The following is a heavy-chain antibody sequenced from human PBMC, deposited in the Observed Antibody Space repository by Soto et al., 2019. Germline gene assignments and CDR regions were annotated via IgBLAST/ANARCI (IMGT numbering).Heavy chain of an antibody. V-gene: IGHV1-58*01. CDR1: GFTFTSSA. CDR3: ATSTITIFGGVTPTGY. CDR2: IVVCSGNT. D-gene: IGHD3-3*01. J-gene: IGHJ4*02. Sequence: SVKVSCKASGFTFTSSAVQWVRQARGQRLEWIGWIVVCSGNTNYAQKFQERVTITRDTSTSTAYMELSSLRSEDTAVYYCATSTITIFGGVTPTGYWGQGTLVTVSS.